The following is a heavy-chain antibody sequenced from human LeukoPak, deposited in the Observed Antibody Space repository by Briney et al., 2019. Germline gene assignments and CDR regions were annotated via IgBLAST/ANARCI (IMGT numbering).Heavy chain of an antibody. V-gene: IGHV3-74*01. J-gene: IGHJ3*02. CDR2: INSDGSST. Sequence: GGSLRLSCAASGFTFSSYWMHWVRQAPGKGLVWVSRINSDGSSTSYADSVKGRLTISRDNAKNTLYLQINSLRAEDTAVYYCAREESTVTDGFDIWGQGTMVTVSS. CDR1: GFTFSSYW. CDR3: AREESTVTDGFDI. D-gene: IGHD4-17*01.